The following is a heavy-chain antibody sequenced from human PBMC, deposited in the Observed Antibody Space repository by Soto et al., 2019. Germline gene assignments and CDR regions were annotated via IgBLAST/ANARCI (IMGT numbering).Heavy chain of an antibody. CDR1: GYSFTTYW. V-gene: IGHV5-51*01. J-gene: IGHJ4*01. Sequence: GQSLTITCKASGYSFTTYWIAWVRQMPGKGLEWVGIIYPGDSDTRYSPSFEGHVTISVDKSISTAYLQWNSLKASDNAIYYCAKYSTSAPKDYWGQGTLVTGSS. CDR3: AKYSTSAPKDY. D-gene: IGHD5-18*01. CDR2: IYPGDSDT.